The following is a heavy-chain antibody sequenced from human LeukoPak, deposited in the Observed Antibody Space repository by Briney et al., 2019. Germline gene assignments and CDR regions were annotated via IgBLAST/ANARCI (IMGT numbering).Heavy chain of an antibody. CDR1: GLTFDDYA. CDR2: ISWNSGSI. D-gene: IGHD3-22*01. J-gene: IGHJ3*02. CDR3: AKDPQDYYDSSGPYWSFDI. V-gene: IGHV3-9*01. Sequence: GGSLRLSCAASGLTFDDYAMHWVRQAPGKGLEWVSGISWNSGSIGYADSVKGRFTISRDNAKNSLYLQMNSLRAEDTALYYCAKDPQDYYDSSGPYWSFDIWGQGTMVTVSS.